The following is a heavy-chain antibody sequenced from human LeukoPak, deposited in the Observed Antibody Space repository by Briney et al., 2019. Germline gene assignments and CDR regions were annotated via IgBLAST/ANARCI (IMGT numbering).Heavy chain of an antibody. V-gene: IGHV4-30-2*03. CDR2: IYHSGST. J-gene: IGHJ4*02. D-gene: IGHD2-2*02. Sequence: SETLSLTCAVSGGSISSGGYSWSWIRQPPGKGLEWIGYIYHSGSTYYNPSLKSRVTISVDTSKNQFSLKLSSVTAADTAVYYCVRHVVVPAAIGDYYFDYWGQGTLVTVSS. CDR1: GGSISSGGYS. CDR3: VRHVVVPAAIGDYYFDY.